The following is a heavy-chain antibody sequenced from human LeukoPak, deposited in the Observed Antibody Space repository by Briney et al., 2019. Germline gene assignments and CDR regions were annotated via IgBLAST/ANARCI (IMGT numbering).Heavy chain of an antibody. V-gene: IGHV4-59*01. J-gene: IGHJ3*02. CDR1: GDSIRSSY. D-gene: IGHD1-26*01. CDR3: ARDGSYYGIGTFDM. CDR2: IYYSGST. Sequence: SETLPLTCTVSGDSIRSSYWSWLRQPPGKGLEWIGYIYYSGSTNYNPSLKSRVTISVDMSKNQFSLKLSSVTAADTAVYYCARDGSYYGIGTFDMWGQGTMVTVSS.